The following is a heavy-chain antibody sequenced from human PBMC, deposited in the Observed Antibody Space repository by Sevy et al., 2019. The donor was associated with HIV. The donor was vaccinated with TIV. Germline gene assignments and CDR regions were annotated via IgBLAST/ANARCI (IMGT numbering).Heavy chain of an antibody. V-gene: IGHV3-9*01. CDR2: ISWNSGSL. D-gene: IGHD2-15*01. CDR3: AKDRGGATQDYYYYGMDV. CDR1: GFTFDDYV. J-gene: IGHJ6*02. Sequence: GGSLRLSCAASGFTFDDYVMHWVRQAPGKGLEWVSGISWNSGSLGHADSLKGRFTISRDNAKNSLYLQMKSLIAEDTALYYCAKDRGGATQDYYYYGMDVWNQGTTVTVSS.